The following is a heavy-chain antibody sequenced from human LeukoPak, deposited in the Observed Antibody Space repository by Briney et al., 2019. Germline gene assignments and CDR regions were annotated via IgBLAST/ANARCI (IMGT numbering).Heavy chain of an antibody. CDR2: VYDYGKT. J-gene: IGHJ3*01. CDR3: ARDRRDICTINSCWSKALDL. V-gene: IGHV4-59*11. D-gene: IGHD1-1*01. CDR1: GGTISGHY. Sequence: PSETLSLTCTVSGGTISGHYWSWIRQSPGKGLESLGYVYDYGKTNYNPSLRGRVSISMRTSRNEMTLKLKSVTPADTAVYYCARDRRDICTINSCWSKALDLWGPGTLVTVSS.